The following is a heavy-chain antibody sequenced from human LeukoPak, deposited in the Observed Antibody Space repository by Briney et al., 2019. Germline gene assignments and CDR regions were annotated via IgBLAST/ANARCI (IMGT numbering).Heavy chain of an antibody. CDR2: IYASDSTT. D-gene: IGHD4-17*01. CDR3: ARARNGDFFWDV. Sequence: GESLKISCKGSGYSFTSYWIARARPMPAKGLEWTGIIYASDSTTKYSPSFQGQVTISADKSINTAYLQWSSLEASDAAIYYCARARNGDFFWDVWGQGTTVTVSS. J-gene: IGHJ6*02. V-gene: IGHV5-51*01. CDR1: GYSFTSYW.